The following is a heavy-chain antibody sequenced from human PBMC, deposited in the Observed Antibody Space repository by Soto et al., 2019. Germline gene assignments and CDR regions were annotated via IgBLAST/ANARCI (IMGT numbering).Heavy chain of an antibody. CDR2: IDWDDDK. Sequence: GSGPTLVNPTQTLRLTCTFSGFSLSSSGMRVSWIRQPPGKALEWLARIDWDDDKYYSTSLRTRLTISKDTSKNQVVLTMTNMDPVDTATYYCAKTGTDGSWFDPWGQGTLVTVSS. J-gene: IGHJ5*02. D-gene: IGHD1-1*01. V-gene: IGHV2-70*04. CDR3: AKTGTDGSWFDP. CDR1: GFSLSSSGMR.